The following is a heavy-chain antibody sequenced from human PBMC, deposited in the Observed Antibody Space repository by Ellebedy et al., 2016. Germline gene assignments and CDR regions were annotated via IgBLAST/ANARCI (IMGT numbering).Heavy chain of an antibody. V-gene: IGHV4-59*08. Sequence: SETLSLTCNVSGGSISSYYWSWIRQPPVKGLEWIGYIYYSGSTNYNPSLKSRVTISVDTSKNQFSLKLSSVTAADTAVYYCARRWAYCGGDCFQYWGQGTLVTVSS. J-gene: IGHJ1*01. CDR2: IYYSGST. CDR1: GGSISSYY. CDR3: ARRWAYCGGDCFQY. D-gene: IGHD2-21*02.